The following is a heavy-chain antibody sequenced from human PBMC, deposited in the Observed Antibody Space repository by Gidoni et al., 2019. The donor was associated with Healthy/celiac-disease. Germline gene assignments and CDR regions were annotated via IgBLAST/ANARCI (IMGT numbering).Heavy chain of an antibody. CDR1: GGSLSGYY. CDR2: INHSGST. Sequence: QVQLQQWGAGLLKPSETLSLTCAVYGGSLSGYYWSWIRHPPGKGLEWIGEINHSGSTNYNPSLKSRVTISVDTSKNQFSLKLSSVTAADTAVYYCARGRNIWFGEANNAFDIWGQGTMVTVSS. J-gene: IGHJ3*02. CDR3: ARGRNIWFGEANNAFDI. D-gene: IGHD3-10*01. V-gene: IGHV4-34*01.